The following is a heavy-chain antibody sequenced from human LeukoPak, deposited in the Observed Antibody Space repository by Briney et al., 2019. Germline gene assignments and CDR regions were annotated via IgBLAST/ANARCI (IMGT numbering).Heavy chain of an antibody. Sequence: GGSLRLSCAASGFTFRSDWMSWVRQSPEKGLEWAANINPDGSATYYVDSVKGRFAISRDNAKNSLYLQMNSLRAEDTALYYCAREVSEGFDFWGQGTLVTVSS. CDR3: AREVSEGFDF. CDR1: GFTFRSDW. D-gene: IGHD3-22*01. CDR2: INPDGSAT. V-gene: IGHV3-7*01. J-gene: IGHJ4*02.